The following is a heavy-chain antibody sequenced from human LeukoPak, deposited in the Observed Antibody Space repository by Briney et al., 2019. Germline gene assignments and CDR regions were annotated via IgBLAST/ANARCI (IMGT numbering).Heavy chain of an antibody. CDR1: GYTFTSYG. CDR2: ISAYNGNT. D-gene: IGHD3-10*01. Sequence: ASVKVSCKASGYTFTSYGISWVRQAPGQGLEWMGWISAYNGNTNYAQKLQGRVTMTTDTSTTTAYMELSSLRSEDTAVYYCARDWFGGYYYGMDVWGQGTTVTVSS. CDR3: ARDWFGGYYYGMDV. V-gene: IGHV1-18*01. J-gene: IGHJ6*02.